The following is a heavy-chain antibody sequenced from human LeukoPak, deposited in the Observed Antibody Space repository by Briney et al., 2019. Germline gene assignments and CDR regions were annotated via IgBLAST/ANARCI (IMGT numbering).Heavy chain of an antibody. CDR3: ARDWAIAVAVVDY. CDR1: GYTFTSYG. CDR2: ISAYNGNT. J-gene: IGHJ4*02. Sequence: GASVKVSCKASGYTFTSYGISWVRQAPGQGLEWMGWISAYNGNTNYAQKLQGRVTMTTDTSTSTGYMELRSLRSDDTAVYYCARDWAIAVAVVDYWGQGTLVTVSS. V-gene: IGHV1-18*01. D-gene: IGHD6-19*01.